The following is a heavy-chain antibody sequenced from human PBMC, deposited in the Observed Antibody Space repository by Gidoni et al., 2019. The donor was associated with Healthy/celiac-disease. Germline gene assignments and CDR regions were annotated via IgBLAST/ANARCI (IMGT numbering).Heavy chain of an antibody. V-gene: IGHV4-39*01. CDR3: ARTARLNHIAPFLMDV. J-gene: IGHJ6*02. CDR2: IYYSGST. CDR1: GGSISSSSYY. Sequence: QLQLQESGPGLVKPSETLSLTCTGSGGSISSSSYYWGWIRQPPGKGLEWIGSIYYSGSTYYNPSLKSRVTISVDTSKNQFSLKLSSVTAADTAVYYCARTARLNHIAPFLMDVWGQGTTVTVSS. D-gene: IGHD5-12*01.